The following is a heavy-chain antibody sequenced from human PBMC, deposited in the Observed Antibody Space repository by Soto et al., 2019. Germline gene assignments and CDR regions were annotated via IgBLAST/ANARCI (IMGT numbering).Heavy chain of an antibody. Sequence: SQTLSLTCVISGDSVSSNRAAWNWIRQSPSRGLEWLGRTYYRSKWYNDYAVSVKSRITINPDTSKNQFSLQLNSVTPEDTAVYYCARDPGYSSSWYWGYLDYWGQGTLVTVSS. V-gene: IGHV6-1*01. D-gene: IGHD6-13*01. J-gene: IGHJ4*02. CDR1: GDSVSSNRAA. CDR2: TYYRSKWYN. CDR3: ARDPGYSSSWYWGYLDY.